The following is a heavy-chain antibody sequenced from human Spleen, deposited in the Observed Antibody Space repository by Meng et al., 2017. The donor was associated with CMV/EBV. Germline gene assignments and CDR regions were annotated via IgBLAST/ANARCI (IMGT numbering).Heavy chain of an antibody. D-gene: IGHD4-11*01. CDR3: ARWDYSNYVWVGMDV. J-gene: IGHJ6*02. V-gene: IGHV3-73*01. CDR1: GFTFSGSA. Sequence: GESLKISCAASGFTFSGSAMHWVRQASGKGLEWVGRIRSKTNSYATAYTASVKGRFTISRDDSKNTAYLQMNSLKTEDTAVYYCARWDYSNYVWVGMDVWGQGTTVTVSS. CDR2: IRSKTNSYAT.